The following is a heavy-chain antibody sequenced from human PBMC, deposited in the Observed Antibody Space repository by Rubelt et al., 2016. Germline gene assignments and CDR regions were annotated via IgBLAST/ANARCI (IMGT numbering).Heavy chain of an antibody. Sequence: QVQLVQSGAEVKKPGASVKVSCKASGYTFTSYGISWVRQAPGQGLEWMGWISAYNGKTKYAKKLQGRVTMTTDTSTSTAYMELRSLRSDDTAVYYCARRDGYNWDDAFDIWGQGTMVTVSS. CDR2: ISAYNGKT. V-gene: IGHV1-18*01. CDR1: GYTFTSYG. D-gene: IGHD5-24*01. J-gene: IGHJ3*02. CDR3: ARRDGYNWDDAFDI.